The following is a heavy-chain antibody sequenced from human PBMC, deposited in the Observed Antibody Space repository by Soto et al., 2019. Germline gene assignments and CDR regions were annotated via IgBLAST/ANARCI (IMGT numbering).Heavy chain of an antibody. V-gene: IGHV3-73*02. CDR1: GFTFSGSA. CDR3: TKTRYEALDY. Sequence: EVQLVESGGGLVQPGGSLKLSCAASGFTFSGSAMHWVRQASGKGLEWVGRIRSKANSYATAYAASVKGRFTISRDDSKNTAYLQMNSLKTEDTAVYYCTKTRYEALDYWGQGTLVTVSS. D-gene: IGHD3-9*01. J-gene: IGHJ4*02. CDR2: IRSKANSYAT.